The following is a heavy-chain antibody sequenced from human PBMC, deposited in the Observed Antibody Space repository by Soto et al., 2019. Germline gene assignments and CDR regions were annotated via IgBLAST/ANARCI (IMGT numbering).Heavy chain of an antibody. CDR1: GGSVGSSAHY. J-gene: IGHJ3*01. CDR2: IQYSGDT. CDR3: SRHDYSDKAFDL. D-gene: IGHD5-12*01. V-gene: IGHV4-61*08. Sequence: PSETLSLTCIVSGGSVGSSAHYWSWIRQPPGNALEWIGYIQYSGDTNYNSSLKSRVTISVDMSRNRFSLKLTSVTAADTAFYYFSRHDYSDKAFDLWGQGTMDTGSS.